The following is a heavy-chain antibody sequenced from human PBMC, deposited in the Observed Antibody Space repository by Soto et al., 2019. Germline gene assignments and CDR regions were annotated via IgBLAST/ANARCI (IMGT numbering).Heavy chain of an antibody. CDR1: GFTFSSYG. D-gene: IGHD7-27*01. CDR3: ARGSNWGFDY. Sequence: QVQLVESGGGVVQPGRSLRLSCAASGFTFSSYGMHWVRQAPGKGLEWVAVIWYDGSNKYYADSVKGRFTISRDNSKNTLYLQINSLRAEDTAVYYCARGSNWGFDYGGQGTLVTVSS. CDR2: IWYDGSNK. J-gene: IGHJ4*02. V-gene: IGHV3-33*01.